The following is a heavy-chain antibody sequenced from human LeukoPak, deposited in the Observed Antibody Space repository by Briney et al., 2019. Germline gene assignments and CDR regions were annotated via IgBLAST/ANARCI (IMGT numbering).Heavy chain of an antibody. Sequence: GGSLRLSCAASGFTFSSYAMHWVRQAPGKGLEWVAVISYDGSNKYYADSVKGRFTISRDNSKNTLYLQMNSLRAEDTAVYYCARELVVAGPFDYWGQGTLVTVSS. J-gene: IGHJ4*02. CDR2: ISYDGSNK. CDR3: ARELVVAGPFDY. V-gene: IGHV3-30-3*01. D-gene: IGHD6-19*01. CDR1: GFTFSSYA.